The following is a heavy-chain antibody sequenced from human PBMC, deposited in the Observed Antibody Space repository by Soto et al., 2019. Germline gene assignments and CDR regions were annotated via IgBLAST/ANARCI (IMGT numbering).Heavy chain of an antibody. Sequence: GGSLRHSWVDAGCKFSSYSMNWVRRAPGKGLEWLSYISSSSVTIYYADSVKGRFTISRDNVKNSLYLEMNSLRAEDMAVYYCARDDVYAAFDIWAQGTMVTVSS. CDR3: ARDDVYAAFDI. CDR2: ISSSSVTI. V-gene: IGHV3-48*01. J-gene: IGHJ3*02. CDR1: GCKFSSYS. D-gene: IGHD2-2*01.